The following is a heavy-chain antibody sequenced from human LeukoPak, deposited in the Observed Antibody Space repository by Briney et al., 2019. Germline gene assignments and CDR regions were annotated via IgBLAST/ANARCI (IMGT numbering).Heavy chain of an antibody. D-gene: IGHD1-1*01. Sequence: SETLSLTCTVSGGSISRYYWSWIRQPPGKGLEWFGYVYDSGTTNYNPSLKSRVTISVDTSKNQFSLKLSSVTAADTAVYYCARVSWSPGTSYYYMDVWGKGTTVTVSS. CDR2: VYDSGTT. CDR3: ARVSWSPGTSYYYMDV. CDR1: GGSISRYY. J-gene: IGHJ6*03. V-gene: IGHV4-59*01.